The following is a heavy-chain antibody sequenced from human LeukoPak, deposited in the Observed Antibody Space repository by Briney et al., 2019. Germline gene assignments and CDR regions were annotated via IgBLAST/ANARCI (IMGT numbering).Heavy chain of an antibody. V-gene: IGHV6-1*01. CDR2: TYYRSKWYN. CDR1: GDSVSSNSAA. J-gene: IGHJ6*02. CDR3: ASGCSATSCLVFGMDV. D-gene: IGHD2-2*01. Sequence: SQTLSLTCAISGDSVSSNSAAWNWIRQSPSRGLEWLGRTYYRSKWYNDYAVSVKSRITINPDTSKNQFSLQLNSVTPEDTAVYYCASGCSATSCLVFGMDVWGQGTTVTVSS.